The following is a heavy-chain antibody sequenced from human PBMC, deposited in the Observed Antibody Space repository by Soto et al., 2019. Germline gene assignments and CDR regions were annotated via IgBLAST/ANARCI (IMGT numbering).Heavy chain of an antibody. CDR1: GASIRSGGYA. CDR3: ASAQDYYDSSGYRFDY. Sequence: QPQLQESGSRLVKPSETLSLTCAVSGASIRSGGYAWSWIRQPPGKGLEWIGYIFHSGNTFYNPSLKSRVTLSVDRSKNEFSLKLTSVTAADTAVYYCASAQDYYDSSGYRFDYWSQGTLVTVSS. CDR2: IFHSGNT. V-gene: IGHV4-30-2*01. J-gene: IGHJ4*02. D-gene: IGHD3-22*01.